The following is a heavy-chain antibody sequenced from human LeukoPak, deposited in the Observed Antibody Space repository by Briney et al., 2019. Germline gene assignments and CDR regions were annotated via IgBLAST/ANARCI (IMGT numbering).Heavy chain of an antibody. CDR1: GFTFSSYG. D-gene: IGHD3-3*01. CDR3: AKDTSYDFWSGFDY. J-gene: IGHJ4*02. Sequence: GSLRLSCAASGFTFSSYGMHWVRQAPGKGLEWVAFIRYDGSNKYYADSVKGRFTISRDNSKNTLYLQMNSLRAEDTAVYYCAKDTSYDFWSGFDYWGQGTLVTVSS. V-gene: IGHV3-30*02. CDR2: IRYDGSNK.